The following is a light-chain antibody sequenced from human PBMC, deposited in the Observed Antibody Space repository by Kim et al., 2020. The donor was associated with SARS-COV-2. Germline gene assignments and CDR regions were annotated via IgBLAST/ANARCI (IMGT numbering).Light chain of an antibody. Sequence: SSELTQDPAVSVALGQTVRITCQGDSLRSYYASWYQQKPGQAPVLVIYGKNTRPSGIPDRFSGSSSGTTASLTITGAQAEDEADYYCNSRDSTGNHPHVFGTGTKLTVL. J-gene: IGLJ1*01. V-gene: IGLV3-19*01. CDR1: SLRSYY. CDR2: GKN. CDR3: NSRDSTGNHPHV.